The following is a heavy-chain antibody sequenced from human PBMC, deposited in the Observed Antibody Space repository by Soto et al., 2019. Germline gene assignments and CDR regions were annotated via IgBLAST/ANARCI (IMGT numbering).Heavy chain of an antibody. CDR1: GFAFSNFA. CDR3: ARELISGANSYAY. J-gene: IGHJ4*02. Sequence: EVQLVESGGGLVKPGGSLRLSCEASGFAFSNFAMNWVRQAPGKGLEWVSSISGGSDFIYYTDSVKGRITISRDTDKNPLSLQVTGLGGDDTAVYYCARELISGANSYAYWGQGALVSFSS. V-gene: IGHV3-21*01. D-gene: IGHD6-19*01. CDR2: ISGGSDFI.